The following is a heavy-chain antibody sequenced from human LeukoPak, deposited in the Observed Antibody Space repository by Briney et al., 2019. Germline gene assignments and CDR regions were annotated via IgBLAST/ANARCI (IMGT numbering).Heavy chain of an antibody. CDR3: ARQPTGYPNWFDL. Sequence: LAGGSLRLSCAASGFTFTNYVMSWVRQAPGKGLKWVSSIRGSGGSTYYADSVKGRFTISRDDSKSTLFLEMNSLRAEDTAVYYCARQPTGYPNWFDLWGQGAPVTVSS. D-gene: IGHD1-14*01. CDR2: IRGSGGST. CDR1: GFTFTNYV. J-gene: IGHJ5*02. V-gene: IGHV3-23*01.